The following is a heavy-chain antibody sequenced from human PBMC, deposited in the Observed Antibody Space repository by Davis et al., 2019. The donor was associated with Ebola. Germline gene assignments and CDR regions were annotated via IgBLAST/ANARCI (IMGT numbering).Heavy chain of an antibody. CDR3: ARPRNYYDSSNFYTFDY. J-gene: IGHJ4*02. CDR2: IDPSDSYT. D-gene: IGHD3-22*01. Sequence: KVSCKGSGYNFYSFWISWVRQMPGKGLEWMGRIDPSDSYTTYSPSFQGHVTMSVDKSINTAFLQWSSLEASDTAMYYCARPRNYYDSSNFYTFDYWGQGTLVTVSS. CDR1: GYNFYSFW. V-gene: IGHV5-10-1*01.